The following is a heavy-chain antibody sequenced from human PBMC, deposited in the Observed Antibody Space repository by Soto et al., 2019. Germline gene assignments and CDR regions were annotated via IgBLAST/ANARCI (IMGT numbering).Heavy chain of an antibody. V-gene: IGHV3-21*01. D-gene: IGHD3-10*01. CDR3: ARDGVHHGWVDP. Sequence: EVQLVESGGGLVKPGGSLRLSCAASGFTFSSYSMNWVRQAPGKGLEWVSYISSSSSYIYYADSVKGRFTISRDKAKNPTYPEMNSPRAEEKGVYYCARDGVHHGWVDPWGQGTLVTVSS. J-gene: IGHJ5*02. CDR1: GFTFSSYS. CDR2: ISSSSSYI.